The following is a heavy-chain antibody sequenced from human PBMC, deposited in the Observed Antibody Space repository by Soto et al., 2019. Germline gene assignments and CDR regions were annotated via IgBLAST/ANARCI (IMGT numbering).Heavy chain of an antibody. Sequence: QVQLQASGPGLVRPSETLSLTCTISGGSVSSDRYFWNWLRPPPGAGPQWVGRVYYNGTTNYNPSRKSRVTISVDTSKNQFSLRLSSMTAADTAVYYCASSRGWLPHDSYHAMDVWGRGTTVSVSS. CDR1: GGSVSSDRYF. CDR3: ASSRGWLPHDSYHAMDV. V-gene: IGHV4-61*01. D-gene: IGHD6-19*01. CDR2: VYYNGTT. J-gene: IGHJ6*02.